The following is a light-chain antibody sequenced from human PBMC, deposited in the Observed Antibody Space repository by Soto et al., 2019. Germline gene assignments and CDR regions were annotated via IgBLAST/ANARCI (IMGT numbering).Light chain of an antibody. J-gene: IGKJ4*01. CDR1: QGISSY. Sequence: AIRMTQSPSSLSASTGDRVTITCRASQGISSYLAWYQQKPGKAPKLLIYAASTLQSGVPSRFSGSGSGTDFTLIISCLQSEDFATYYCQQYYSYPLTFGGGTKVDNK. CDR2: AAS. V-gene: IGKV1-8*01. CDR3: QQYYSYPLT.